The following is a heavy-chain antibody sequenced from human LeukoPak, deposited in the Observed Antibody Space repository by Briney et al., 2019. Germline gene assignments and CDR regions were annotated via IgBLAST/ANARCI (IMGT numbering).Heavy chain of an antibody. CDR2: IKPSDGTT. CDR3: ARAVDQDFDY. CDR1: GFTFTNYF. J-gene: IGHJ4*02. Sequence: ASMKVSCKASGFTFTNYFMHWVRQAPGQGLEWVGMIKPSDGTTRYAQRFQGRVTMTSDTSTTTLYMDLSSLRAEDTAVYYCARAVDQDFDYWGQGTPVTVSS. V-gene: IGHV1-46*01. D-gene: IGHD5-12*01.